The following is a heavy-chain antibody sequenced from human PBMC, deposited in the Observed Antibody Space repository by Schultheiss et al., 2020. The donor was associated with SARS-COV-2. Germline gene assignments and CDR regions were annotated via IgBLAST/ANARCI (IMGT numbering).Heavy chain of an antibody. CDR2: ISSSSSYI. V-gene: IGHV3-21*01. Sequence: GGSLRLSCAASGFTFSSYSMNWVRQAPGKGLEWVSSISSSSSYIYYADSVKGRFTISRDNAKNSLYLQMNSLRAEDTAVYYCARLDYGDYEIDYWGQGTLVTVSS. CDR1: GFTFSSYS. D-gene: IGHD4-17*01. J-gene: IGHJ4*02. CDR3: ARLDYGDYEIDY.